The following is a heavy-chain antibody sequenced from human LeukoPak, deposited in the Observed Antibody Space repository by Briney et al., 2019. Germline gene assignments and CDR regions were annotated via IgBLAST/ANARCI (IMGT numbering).Heavy chain of an antibody. D-gene: IGHD1-26*01. J-gene: IGHJ3*02. CDR1: GYTFINYA. CDR2: IGTYNGNT. V-gene: IGHV1-18*01. Sequence: ASVKVSCKASGYTFINYAISWVRRAPGQGLEWMGWIGTYNGNTKYAQEFQGRVTMTTDTSTSTGYMELRNLRSDDTAVYFCVREWDHTRMTFDIWGQGTMVTVSS. CDR3: VREWDHTRMTFDI.